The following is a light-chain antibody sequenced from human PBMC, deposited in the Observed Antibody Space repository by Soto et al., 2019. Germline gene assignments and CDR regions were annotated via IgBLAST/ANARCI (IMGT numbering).Light chain of an antibody. J-gene: IGKJ1*01. V-gene: IGKV3-20*01. CDR2: VAS. CDR3: QQYDRSRWT. CDR1: QSVSSSY. Sequence: EIVLTHSPLTVYLSLGERPTLPCTPSQSVSSSYLAWYQQKPGQAPRLLIYVASTRAPGIPDRFSGSGSGTDFTLTISRLEPEDFAVYYCQQYDRSRWTFGQGTEVDIK.